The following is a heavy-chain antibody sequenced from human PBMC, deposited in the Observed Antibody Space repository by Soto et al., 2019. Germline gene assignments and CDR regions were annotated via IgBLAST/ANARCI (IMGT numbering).Heavy chain of an antibody. CDR1: GFTFDDYA. CDR3: AKDVYRYYYDSSGYPDY. J-gene: IGHJ4*02. V-gene: IGHV3-9*03. Sequence: GGSLRLSCAASGFTFDDYAMHWVRQAPGKGLEWVSGISWNSGSIGYADSVKGRFTISRDNAKNSLYLQMNSLRAEDMALYYCAKDVYRYYYDSSGYPDYWGQGTLVTVSS. CDR2: ISWNSGSI. D-gene: IGHD3-22*01.